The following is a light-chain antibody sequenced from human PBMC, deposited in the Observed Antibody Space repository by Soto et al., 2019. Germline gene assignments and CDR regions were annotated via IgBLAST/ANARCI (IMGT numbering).Light chain of an antibody. V-gene: IGKV3-11*01. CDR1: QSVSSY. CDR2: DAS. CDR3: QQRSNWPPLT. Sequence: EIVLTQSPATLSLSPGERATLSCRASQSVSSYLAWYQQKPGQAPRLLTYDASNRATGIPARFSGSGSGTDFTLTISSLEPEDFAVYYCQQRSNWPPLTFGGGTKVEIK. J-gene: IGKJ4*01.